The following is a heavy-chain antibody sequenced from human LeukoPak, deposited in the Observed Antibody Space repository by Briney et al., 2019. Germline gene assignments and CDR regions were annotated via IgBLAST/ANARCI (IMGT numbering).Heavy chain of an antibody. CDR1: GYTFTGYY. J-gene: IGHJ3*02. D-gene: IGHD3-16*01. Sequence: GASVKVSCKASGYTFTGYYMHWVRQAPGQGLEWMGWINPNSGGTNYAQKFQGRVTMTRDTSISTAYMELSRLRSDDTAVYFCARVGAAGEFPDAFDIWGQGTLVTVSS. CDR3: ARVGAAGEFPDAFDI. CDR2: INPNSGGT. V-gene: IGHV1-2*02.